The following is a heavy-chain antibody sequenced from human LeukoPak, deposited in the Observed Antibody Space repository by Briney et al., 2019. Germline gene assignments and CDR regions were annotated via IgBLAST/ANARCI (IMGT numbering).Heavy chain of an antibody. V-gene: IGHV1-3*01. Sequence: ASVKVSCKASGYTFTSYAMHWVRQAPGQRLEWMGWINAGNGNTKYSQKFQGRVTITRDTSASTAYMELSSLRSEDTAVYYRARQDSSWGFIDYWGQGTLVTVSS. D-gene: IGHD6-13*01. J-gene: IGHJ4*02. CDR1: GYTFTSYA. CDR3: ARQDSSWGFIDY. CDR2: INAGNGNT.